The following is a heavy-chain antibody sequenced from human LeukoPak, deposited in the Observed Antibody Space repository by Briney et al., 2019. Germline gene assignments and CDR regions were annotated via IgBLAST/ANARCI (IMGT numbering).Heavy chain of an antibody. CDR3: AREGYSYGSDY. Sequence: ASVKVSCKASGYTFTSYDINWVRQATGQGLEWMGWISAYSGNTNYAQKLQGRVTMTTDTSTSTAYMELRSLRSDDTAVYYCAREGYSYGSDYWGQGTLVTVSS. D-gene: IGHD5-18*01. CDR1: GYTFTSYD. CDR2: ISAYSGNT. V-gene: IGHV1-18*01. J-gene: IGHJ4*02.